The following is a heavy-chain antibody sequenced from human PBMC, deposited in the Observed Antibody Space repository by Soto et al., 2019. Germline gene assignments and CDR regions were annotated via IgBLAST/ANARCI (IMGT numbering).Heavy chain of an antibody. CDR3: AREITYGGYVFYFDY. Sequence: GGSLRLSCAASGFTFSSYWMSWVRQAPGKGLEWVANIKQDGSEKYYVDSVKGRFTTSRDNSKNTLYLQMSSLRAEDTAVYYCAREITYGGYVFYFDYWGLGTLVTVSS. CDR2: IKQDGSEK. V-gene: IGHV3-7*01. D-gene: IGHD5-12*01. CDR1: GFTFSSYW. J-gene: IGHJ4*02.